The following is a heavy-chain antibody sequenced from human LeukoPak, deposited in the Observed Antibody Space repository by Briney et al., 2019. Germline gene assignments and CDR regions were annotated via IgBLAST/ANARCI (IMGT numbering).Heavy chain of an antibody. V-gene: IGHV4-59*01. J-gene: IGHJ3*02. CDR1: GDSMSSYY. Sequence: PSETLSLTCSVSGDSMSSYYWSWIRQPPGKGLEWIGYIYYNGNTNYNPSLKNRVTITVDRSKNEFSLKLISVTAADTAVYFCARGGPSSSGYAGDGFDIWGQGTMVTVSS. CDR2: IYYNGNT. CDR3: ARGGPSSSGYAGDGFDI. D-gene: IGHD3-22*01.